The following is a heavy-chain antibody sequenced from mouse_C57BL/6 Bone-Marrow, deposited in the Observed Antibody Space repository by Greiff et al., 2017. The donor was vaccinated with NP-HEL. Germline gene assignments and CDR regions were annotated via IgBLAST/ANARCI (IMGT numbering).Heavy chain of an antibody. CDR1: GYAFSSSW. CDR2: IYPGDGDT. D-gene: IGHD1-1*01. Sequence: VQLVESGPELVKPGASVKISCKASGYAFSSSWMNWVKQRPGKGLEWIGRIYPGDGDTNYNGKFKGKATLTADKSSSTAYMQLSSLTSEDSAVYFGARAHYGSSYYFDYWGQGTTLTVSS. J-gene: IGHJ2*01. V-gene: IGHV1-82*01. CDR3: ARAHYGSSYYFDY.